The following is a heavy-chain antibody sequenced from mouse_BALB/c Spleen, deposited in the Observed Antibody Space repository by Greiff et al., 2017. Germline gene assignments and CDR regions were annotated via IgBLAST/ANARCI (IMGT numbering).Heavy chain of an antibody. J-gene: IGHJ4*01. Sequence: VQLQQSGAELVKPGASVKLSCTASGFNIKDTYMHWVKQRPEQGLEWIGRIDPANGNTKYDPKFQGKATITADTSSNTAYLQLSSLTSEDTAVYYCARDGYSTYYYAMDYGGQGTSVTVSS. V-gene: IGHV14-3*02. CDR2: IDPANGNT. D-gene: IGHD2-3*01. CDR1: GFNIKDTY. CDR3: ARDGYSTYYYAMDY.